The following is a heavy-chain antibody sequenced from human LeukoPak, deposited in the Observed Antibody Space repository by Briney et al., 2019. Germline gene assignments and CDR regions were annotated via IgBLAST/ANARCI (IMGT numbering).Heavy chain of an antibody. CDR3: AKMWGDGAFDP. D-gene: IGHD3-10*01. CDR1: GFTFSNYV. Sequence: GGSLRLSCAASGFTFSNYVMSWVRQAPGKGLEWVSSISDNGATTYYADSVKGRFTISRDNSKNTLDLQMNSLRGEDTAVYYCAKMWGDGAFDPWGQGTLVTVSS. J-gene: IGHJ5*02. V-gene: IGHV3-23*01. CDR2: ISDNGATT.